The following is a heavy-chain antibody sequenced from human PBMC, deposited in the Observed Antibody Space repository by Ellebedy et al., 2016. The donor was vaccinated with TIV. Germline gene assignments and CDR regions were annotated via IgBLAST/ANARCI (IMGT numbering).Heavy chain of an antibody. D-gene: IGHD2-2*01. V-gene: IGHV3-33*01. CDR2: IWYDGSNK. CDR3: AREPIVVVPAPTTYYYYYGMDV. Sequence: GESLKISXAASGFTFSSYGMHWVRQAPGKGLEWVAVIWYDGSNKYYADSVKGRFTISRDNAKNTLYLQMNSLRAEDTAVYYCAREPIVVVPAPTTYYYYYGMDVWGQGTTVTVSS. J-gene: IGHJ6*02. CDR1: GFTFSSYG.